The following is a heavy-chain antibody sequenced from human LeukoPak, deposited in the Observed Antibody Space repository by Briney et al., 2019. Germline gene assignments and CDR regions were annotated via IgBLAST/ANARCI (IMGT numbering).Heavy chain of an antibody. V-gene: IGHV4-4*02. Sequence: SETLSLTCAVSGGSISSNNWWSWVRQPPGKGLEWIGEIYHSGTTNYNSSLKSRVTISVDTSKNQFSLKLTSVTAADTAVYYCARAIEVGAMTPFDYWGQGTLVTVSS. CDR1: GGSISSNNW. J-gene: IGHJ4*02. CDR2: IYHSGTT. D-gene: IGHD1-26*01. CDR3: ARAIEVGAMTPFDY.